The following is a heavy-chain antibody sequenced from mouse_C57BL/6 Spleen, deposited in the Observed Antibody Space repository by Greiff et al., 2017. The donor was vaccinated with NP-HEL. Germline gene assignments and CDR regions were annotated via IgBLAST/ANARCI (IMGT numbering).Heavy chain of an antibody. CDR2: ISSGSSTI. D-gene: IGHD2-5*01. Sequence: EVQLVESGGGLVKPGGSLKLSCAASGFTFSDYGMHWVRQAPEKGLEWVAYISSGSSTIYYADTVKGRFTISRDNAKNTLFLQMTSLRSEDTAMYYCARPLYSNYPMDYWGQGTSVTVSS. V-gene: IGHV5-17*01. CDR3: ARPLYSNYPMDY. CDR1: GFTFSDYG. J-gene: IGHJ4*01.